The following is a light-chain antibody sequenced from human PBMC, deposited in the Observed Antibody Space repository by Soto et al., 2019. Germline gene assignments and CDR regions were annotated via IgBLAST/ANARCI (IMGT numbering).Light chain of an antibody. CDR1: ESLSTN. Sequence: EIVMTQSPATLSVSPGERVTLSCRASESLSTNLAWYQQKPGQAPRILIYGASTKATGIPARFSGSGSATDFTLTISSLQSEDFAVYYCQSYNDWPFTFGQGTKLEI. V-gene: IGKV3-15*01. CDR2: GAS. CDR3: QSYNDWPFT. J-gene: IGKJ2*01.